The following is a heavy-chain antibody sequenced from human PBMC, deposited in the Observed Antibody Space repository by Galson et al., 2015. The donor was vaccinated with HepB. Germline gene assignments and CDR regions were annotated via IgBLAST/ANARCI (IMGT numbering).Heavy chain of an antibody. J-gene: IGHJ4*02. CDR3: ATGDRTGAAAGRPEEV. CDR1: GYTLTELS. D-gene: IGHD6-13*01. V-gene: IGHV1-24*01. Sequence: SVKVSCKVSGYTLTELSMHWVRQAPGKGLEWMGGFDPEDGETIYAQKFQGRVTMTEDTSTDTAYMELSSLRSEDTAVYYCATGDRTGAAAGRPEEVWGQGTLVTVSS. CDR2: FDPEDGET.